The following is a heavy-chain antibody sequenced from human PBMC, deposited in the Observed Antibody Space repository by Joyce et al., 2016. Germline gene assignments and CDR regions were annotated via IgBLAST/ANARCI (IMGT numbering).Heavy chain of an antibody. V-gene: IGHV4-34*02. J-gene: IGHJ4*02. Sequence: QVKLQQWGARLLKPSETLSLTCAVYGGSFSDYYWSWIRQTPGKGLEWIGEINHSGSTNYTPSLKSRVTILVDTSKNQFSLKLSSVTAADTAVYYCARALNRRSRFHDYWGQGTLVTVSS. CDR2: INHSGST. CDR3: ARALNRRSRFHDY. D-gene: IGHD1-14*01. CDR1: GGSFSDYY.